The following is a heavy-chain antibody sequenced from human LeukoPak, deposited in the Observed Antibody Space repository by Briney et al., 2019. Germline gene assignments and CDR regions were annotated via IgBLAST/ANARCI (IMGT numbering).Heavy chain of an antibody. CDR1: GSSMNLYS. Sequence: SETLSLTCSVSGSSMNLYSWNWIRQSPGKGLEWIAYMYYSGTTNYNPSLENRAAISLDLSRHQFSLRLNSVTAADTAVYFCARDPRKSSGYQTFDSWGHGILVVVSS. V-gene: IGHV4-59*12. CDR3: ARDPRKSSGYQTFDS. CDR2: MYYSGTT. J-gene: IGHJ4*01. D-gene: IGHD3-22*01.